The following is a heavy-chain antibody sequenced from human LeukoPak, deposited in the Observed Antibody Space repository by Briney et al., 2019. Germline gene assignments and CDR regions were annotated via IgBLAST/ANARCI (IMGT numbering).Heavy chain of an antibody. CDR1: GVSISSSSYY. CDR3: ARQGWAAGEPRFDY. J-gene: IGHJ4*02. D-gene: IGHD6-13*01. V-gene: IGHV4-39*01. CDR2: IYYSGST. Sequence: PSETLSLTCTVSGVSISSSSYYWGWIRQPPGKGLEWIGSIYYSGSTYYNPSLKSRVTISVDTSKNQFSLKLSSVTAADTAVYYCARQGWAAGEPRFDYWGQGTLVTVSS.